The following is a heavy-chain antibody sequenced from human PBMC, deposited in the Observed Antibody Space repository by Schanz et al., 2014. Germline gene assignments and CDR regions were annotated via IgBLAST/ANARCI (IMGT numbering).Heavy chain of an antibody. D-gene: IGHD6-13*01. CDR1: GYTFTDYG. V-gene: IGHV1-18*01. CDR3: ARDGVDAAAGGNY. J-gene: IGHJ4*02. CDR2: INGYNGHT. Sequence: QVQVVQSGAEVKKPGASVKVSCKASGYTFTDYGVIWVRQAPGQGLEWMGWINGYNGHTLYAQKFQGRVTMTRDTSTSTVYMELSSLRSEDTAVYCCARDGVDAAAGGNYWGQGTLVIVSS.